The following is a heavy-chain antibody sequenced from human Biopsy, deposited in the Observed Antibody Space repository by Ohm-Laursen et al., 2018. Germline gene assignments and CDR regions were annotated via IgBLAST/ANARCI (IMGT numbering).Heavy chain of an antibody. J-gene: IGHJ5*02. Sequence: TLSLTCTVSGGSLSSYSWSWIRQPAGKGLEWIGQIYTSGITNYNPSLKSRVTMSVDTSKNKFSLRVSSVTAADTAVYYCARDRDRRGWFDPWGQGTLVTDSS. CDR2: IYTSGIT. D-gene: IGHD1-14*01. V-gene: IGHV4-4*07. CDR1: GGSLSSYS. CDR3: ARDRDRRGWFDP.